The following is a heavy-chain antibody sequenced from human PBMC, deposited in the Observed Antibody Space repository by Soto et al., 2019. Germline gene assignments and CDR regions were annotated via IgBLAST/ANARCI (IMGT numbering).Heavy chain of an antibody. V-gene: IGHV1-46*01. J-gene: IGHJ4*02. Sequence: QVQLLQSGAAVRKPGASVTVSCKASNDSLSSHFIHWVRQAPGEGLEWMGIINPGPNSASCSKEFQGRLTLTSDMTSRTVYMQLSNLRSDDTAVYYCAGASSRVSAVVAAYWGQGTLVTVSS. CDR2: INPGPNSA. CDR3: AGASSRVSAVVAAY. D-gene: IGHD2-15*01. CDR1: NDSLSSHF.